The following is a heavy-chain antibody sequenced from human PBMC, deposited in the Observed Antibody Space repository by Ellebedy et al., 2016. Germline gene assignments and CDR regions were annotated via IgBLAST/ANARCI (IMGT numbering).Heavy chain of an antibody. CDR1: GGSISSSSYY. CDR2: IYYSGST. J-gene: IGHJ5*02. Sequence: SETLSLTCTVSGGSISSSSYYWGWIRQPPGTGLEWIGSIYYSGSTYYNPSLKSRVTISVDTSKNQFSLKLSSVTAADTAVYYCARHVPASITIFGVVILGWFDPWGQGTLVTVSS. D-gene: IGHD3-3*01. CDR3: ARHVPASITIFGVVILGWFDP. V-gene: IGHV4-39*01.